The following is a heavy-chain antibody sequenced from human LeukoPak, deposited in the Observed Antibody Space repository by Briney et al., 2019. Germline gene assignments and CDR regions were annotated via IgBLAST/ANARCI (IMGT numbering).Heavy chain of an antibody. D-gene: IGHD3-16*01. Sequence: ASVKVSCKTSGENFRTSGISWVRQAPGQGLEWLGGIVPILGIPSYAQNFQGRVMIVADESTRTVYLEVRNLRSEDTAVYYCARGLGEVPFDYWGQGSLATVSS. J-gene: IGHJ4*02. V-gene: IGHV1-69*01. CDR2: IVPILGIP. CDR3: ARGLGEVPFDY. CDR1: GENFRTSG.